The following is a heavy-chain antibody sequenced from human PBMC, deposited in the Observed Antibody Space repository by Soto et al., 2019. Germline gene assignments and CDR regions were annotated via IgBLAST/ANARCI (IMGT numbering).Heavy chain of an antibody. J-gene: IGHJ6*03. V-gene: IGHV3-23*01. D-gene: IGHD3-16*02. Sequence: EVQLLESGGGLVQPGGSLRLSCAASGFTFSSYAMSWVRQAPGKGLEWVSAISGSGGSTYYADSVKGRFTISRDNYKNTLYLQMNSLRAEDTALYYCAKDGMITFGGVIVIPYYYYYYMDVWGKGNTVTVSS. CDR3: AKDGMITFGGVIVIPYYYYYYMDV. CDR2: ISGSGGST. CDR1: GFTFSSYA.